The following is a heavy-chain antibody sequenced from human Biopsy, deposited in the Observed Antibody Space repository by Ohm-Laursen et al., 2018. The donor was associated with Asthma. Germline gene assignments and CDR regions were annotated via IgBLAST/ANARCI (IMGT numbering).Heavy chain of an antibody. J-gene: IGHJ4*02. CDR3: ARDYDGDYVQRHLPIAY. V-gene: IGHV1-24*01. Sequence: ASVKVSCKISGYSLTDLSMHWVRQAPGQGLEWMGGHDHEEGGTVNARRFQGRVTMTEDTSTDTAYMELSSLRSEDTAVYFCARDYDGDYVQRHLPIAYWGQGTLVTVSS. CDR1: GYSLTDLS. CDR2: HDHEEGGT. D-gene: IGHD4-17*01.